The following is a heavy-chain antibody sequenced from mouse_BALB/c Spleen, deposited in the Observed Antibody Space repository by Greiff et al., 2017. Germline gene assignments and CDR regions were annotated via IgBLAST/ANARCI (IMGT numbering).Heavy chain of an antibody. J-gene: IGHJ3*01. CDR3: AREEEGYYLWLAD. Sequence: VQLQESGPELVRPGVSVKISCKGSGYTFTDYAMSWVKQSPAKSLEWIGFISTYAGNTNYNQKFKGKATMTEDKSSSTSYMELARLTSEDSAIYYCAREEEGYYLWLADWGEGTMVTVSA. CDR1: GYTFTDYA. CDR2: ISTYAGNT. D-gene: IGHD2-3*01. V-gene: IGHV1-67*01.